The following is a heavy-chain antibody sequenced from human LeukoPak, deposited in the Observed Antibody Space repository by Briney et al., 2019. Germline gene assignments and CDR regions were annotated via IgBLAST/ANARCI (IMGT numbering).Heavy chain of an antibody. CDR1: GFTFSSYA. CDR3: AKGCTYSGSYYPFDY. Sequence: PGGSLRLSCAASGFTFSSYAMSWVRQAPGKGLEWVSAISGSGGSTYYADSVKGRFTISRDNSKNTLYLQMNSLRAEDTAVYYCAKGCTYSGSYYPFDYWGQGTLVTVSS. CDR2: ISGSGGST. J-gene: IGHJ4*02. V-gene: IGHV3-23*01. D-gene: IGHD1-26*01.